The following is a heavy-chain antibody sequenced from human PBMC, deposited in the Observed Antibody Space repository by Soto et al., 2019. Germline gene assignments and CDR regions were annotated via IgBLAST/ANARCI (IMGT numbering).Heavy chain of an antibody. V-gene: IGHV4-34*01. D-gene: IGHD6-6*01. CDR1: GGSFSGYY. Sequence: SETLSLTCAVYGGSFSGYYWSWIRQPPGKXLEWIGEINHSGSTNYNPSLKSRVTISVDTSKNQFSLKLSSVTAADTAVYYCARGGIAARPQWTLYYYYGMDVWGQGTTVTVSS. CDR3: ARGGIAARPQWTLYYYYGMDV. J-gene: IGHJ6*02. CDR2: INHSGST.